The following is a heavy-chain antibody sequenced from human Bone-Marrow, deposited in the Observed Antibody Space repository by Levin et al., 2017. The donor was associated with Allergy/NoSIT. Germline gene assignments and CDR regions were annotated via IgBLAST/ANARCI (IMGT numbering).Heavy chain of an antibody. J-gene: IGHJ3*02. CDR3: ARGGSGHGFDI. CDR1: GFTFTSYW. D-gene: IGHD3-16*01. CDR2: INGDGSDT. V-gene: IGHV3-74*01. Sequence: PGGSLRLSCAASGFTFTSYWMHWVRQAPGKGLVWVSRINGDGSDTIYADSVKGRFTISRDNAENTLCLHMSSLRVEDTAVYYCARGGSGHGFDIWGQGTMVTVSS.